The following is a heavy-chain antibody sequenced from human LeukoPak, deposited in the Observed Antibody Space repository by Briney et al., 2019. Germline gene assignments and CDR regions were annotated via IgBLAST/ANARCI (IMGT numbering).Heavy chain of an antibody. J-gene: IGHJ3*02. CDR1: GGSISSGGYY. Sequence: PSETPSLTCTVSGGSISSGGYYWSWIRQHPGKGLEWIGYIYYSGSTYYNPSLKSRVTISVDTSKNQFSLKLSSVTAADTAVYYCARDFYGDYGFSAFDIWGQGTMVTVSS. V-gene: IGHV4-31*03. CDR2: IYYSGST. CDR3: ARDFYGDYGFSAFDI. D-gene: IGHD4-17*01.